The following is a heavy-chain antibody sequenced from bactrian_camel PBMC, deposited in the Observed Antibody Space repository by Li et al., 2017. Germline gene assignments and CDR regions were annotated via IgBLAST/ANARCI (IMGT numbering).Heavy chain of an antibody. Sequence: HVQLVESGGGLVQPGGSLRLSCVASGYTRSRYYMSWVRQAPGKGLEWVSSIYSVGSNTYYADSVKGRFTISRDNAKNTAYLEMNSLKSEDTALYYCAVDGGYYSYEHWADFGYWCQGTQVTVS. CDR2: IYSVGSNT. V-gene: IGHV3-2*01. CDR1: GYTRSRYY. J-gene: IGHJ6*01. D-gene: IGHD2*01. CDR3: AVDGGYYSYEHWADFGY.